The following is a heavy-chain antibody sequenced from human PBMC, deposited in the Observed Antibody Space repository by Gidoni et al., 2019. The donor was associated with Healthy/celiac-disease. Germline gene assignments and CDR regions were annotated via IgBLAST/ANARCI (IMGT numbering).Heavy chain of an antibody. CDR2: IYTSGST. Sequence: QVQLQESGPGLVKPSETLSLTCTVSGGSISSYSRSWIRQPAGKGLEWIGRIYTSGSTNYNPSLKSRVTMSVDTSKNQFSLKLSSVTAADTAVYYCTAHVEYYYGSGSYHDYYYGMDVWGQGTTVTVSS. CDR3: TAHVEYYYGSGSYHDYYYGMDV. D-gene: IGHD3-10*01. J-gene: IGHJ6*02. V-gene: IGHV4-4*07. CDR1: GGSISSYS.